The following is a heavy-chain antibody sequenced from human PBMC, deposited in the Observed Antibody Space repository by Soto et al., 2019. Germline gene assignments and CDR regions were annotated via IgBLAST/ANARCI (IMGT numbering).Heavy chain of an antibody. Sequence: PGGSLRLSCAASGFTFSSYAMHWVRQAPGKGLEWVAVISYDGSNKYYADSVKGRFTISRDNSRNTLYLQMNSLRAEDTAMYYCVKGLFGSGNNWLDPWGQGTLVTVSS. CDR2: ISYDGSNK. CDR1: GFTFSSYA. V-gene: IGHV3-30-3*02. D-gene: IGHD3-10*01. CDR3: VKGLFGSGNNWLDP. J-gene: IGHJ5*02.